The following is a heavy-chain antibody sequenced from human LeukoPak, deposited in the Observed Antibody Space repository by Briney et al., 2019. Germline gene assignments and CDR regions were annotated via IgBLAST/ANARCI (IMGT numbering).Heavy chain of an antibody. CDR2: TYYSGST. CDR1: GGSISSGDYY. D-gene: IGHD3-16*02. V-gene: IGHV4-30-4*08. Sequence: SETLSLTCTVSGGSISSGDYYWSWIRQPPGKGLEWIGYTYYSGSTYYNPSLKSRVTISVDTSKNQFSLKLSSVTAADTAVYYCARGQKQDYVWGSYRSEPFDYWGQGTLVTVSS. CDR3: ARGQKQDYVWGSYRSEPFDY. J-gene: IGHJ4*02.